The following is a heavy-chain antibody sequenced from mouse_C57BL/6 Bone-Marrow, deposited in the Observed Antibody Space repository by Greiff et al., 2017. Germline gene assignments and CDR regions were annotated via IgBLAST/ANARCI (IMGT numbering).Heavy chain of an antibody. CDR3: ARGGLLRR. D-gene: IGHD1-2*01. V-gene: IGHV1-69*01. J-gene: IGHJ2*01. Sequence: VQLQQPGAELVMPGASVKLSCKASGYTFTSYWMHWVKQMPGQGLEWIGEIDPSDSYTNYNQKFKGKSTLTVDKSSSTAYMQLSSLTSEDSAVYYCARGGLLRRWGQGTTLTVSS. CDR1: GYTFTSYW. CDR2: IDPSDSYT.